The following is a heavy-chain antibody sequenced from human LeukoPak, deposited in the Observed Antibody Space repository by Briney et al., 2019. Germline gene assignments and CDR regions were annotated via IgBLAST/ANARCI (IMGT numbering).Heavy chain of an antibody. J-gene: IGHJ4*02. CDR2: INPNSGGT. D-gene: IGHD3-16*01. V-gene: IGHV1-2*02. CDR1: GYTFTGYY. CDR3: ARAGYDYVPGGY. Sequence: DSVKVSCKASGYTFTGYYMHWVRQAPGQGLEWMGWINPNSGGTNYAQKFQGRVTMTRDTSISTAYMELSRLRSDDTAVYYCARAGYDYVPGGYWGQGTLVTVSS.